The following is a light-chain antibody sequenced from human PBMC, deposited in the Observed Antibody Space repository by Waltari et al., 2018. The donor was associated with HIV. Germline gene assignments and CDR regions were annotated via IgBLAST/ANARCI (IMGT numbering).Light chain of an antibody. J-gene: IGKJ1*01. Sequence: ILMTQSPDSLAVSLCERATINCMSSRNLLFISNNKHYLFWYQQQPGQPPKLLIYWASTRESGVPDRFRGSGSRTNFTLTISSLQAEDVAVYYCQQYYTILRTFGQGTKVEIK. CDR2: WAS. CDR1: RNLLFISNNKHY. CDR3: QQYYTILRT. V-gene: IGKV4-1*01.